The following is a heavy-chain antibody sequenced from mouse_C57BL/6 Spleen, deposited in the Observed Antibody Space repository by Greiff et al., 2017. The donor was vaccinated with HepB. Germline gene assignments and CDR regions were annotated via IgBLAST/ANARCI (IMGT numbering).Heavy chain of an antibody. V-gene: IGHV1-50*01. CDR2: IDPSDSYT. CDR3: ARKDSKGGWFAY. J-gene: IGHJ3*01. CDR1: GYTFTSYW. Sequence: QVQLQQSGAELVKPGASVKLSCKASGYTFTSYWMQWVKQRPGQGLEWIGEIDPSDSYTNYNQKFKGKATLTVDTSSSTAYMQLSSLTSEDSAVYYCARKDSKGGWFAYWGQGTLVTVSA. D-gene: IGHD2-5*01.